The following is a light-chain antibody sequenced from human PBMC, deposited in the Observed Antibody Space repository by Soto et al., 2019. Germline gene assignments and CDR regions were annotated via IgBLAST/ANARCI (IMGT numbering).Light chain of an antibody. CDR3: CSYAGSYSYV. Sequence: QSALTQPRSVSGSPGQSVTISCTGTSRDVGGYNYVSWYQQHPGKAPKLMIYDLSKRPSGVPDRFSGSKSGNTASLTISGLQAEDEADYYCCSYAGSYSYVFGTGTKLTVL. V-gene: IGLV2-11*01. J-gene: IGLJ1*01. CDR2: DLS. CDR1: SRDVGGYNY.